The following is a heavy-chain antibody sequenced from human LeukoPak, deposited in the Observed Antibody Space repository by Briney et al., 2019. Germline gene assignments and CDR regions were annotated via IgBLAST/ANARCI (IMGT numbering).Heavy chain of an antibody. J-gene: IGHJ3*02. Sequence: GGSLRLSCAASGFTFSSYAMHWVRQAPGKGLDWVAVISYDGSNKYYADSVKGRFTISRDNSKNTLYLQMNSLRAEDTAVYYCARDLDAFDIWGQGTMVTVSS. V-gene: IGHV3-30-3*01. CDR2: ISYDGSNK. CDR1: GFTFSSYA. CDR3: ARDLDAFDI.